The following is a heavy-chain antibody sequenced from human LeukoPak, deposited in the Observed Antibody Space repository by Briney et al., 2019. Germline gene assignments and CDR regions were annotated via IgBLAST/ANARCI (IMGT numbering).Heavy chain of an antibody. D-gene: IGHD3-10*01. CDR3: AKVPGDHIGSGRSGY. CDR1: GLNLNTYW. Sequence: PGGSLRLSCAASGLNLNTYWMSWVRQAPGKGLEWVSAMSGSGDHIYYADSVKGRFTISRDNSRDTLYLQMNRLRAEDTAIYYCAKVPGDHIGSGRSGYWGQGTLVTVSS. V-gene: IGHV3-23*01. CDR2: MSGSGDHI. J-gene: IGHJ4*02.